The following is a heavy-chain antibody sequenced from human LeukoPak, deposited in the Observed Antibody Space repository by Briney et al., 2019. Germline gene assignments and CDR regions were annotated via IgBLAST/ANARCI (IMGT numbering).Heavy chain of an antibody. D-gene: IGHD3-3*01. CDR2: INHSGST. Sequence: SETLSLTCAAYGGSFSGYYWSWIRQPPGKGLEWIGEINHSGSTNYNPSLKSRVTISVDTSKNQFSLKLSSVTAADTAVYYCARPPFGITIFGVVGWFDPWSQGTLVTVSS. CDR3: ARPPFGITIFGVVGWFDP. J-gene: IGHJ5*02. V-gene: IGHV4-34*01. CDR1: GGSFSGYY.